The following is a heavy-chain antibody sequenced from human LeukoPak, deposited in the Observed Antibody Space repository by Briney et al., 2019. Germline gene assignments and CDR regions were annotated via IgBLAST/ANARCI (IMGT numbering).Heavy chain of an antibody. V-gene: IGHV4-4*07. Sequence: SETLSLTCTVSGGSISSYYWSWIRQPAGKGLEWIGRIYTSGSTNYNPSLKSRVTISVDTSKNQFSLKLSSVTAADTAVYYCARGNHYDFWSGYYSTEYFDYRGQGTLVTVSS. CDR3: ARGNHYDFWSGYYSTEYFDY. CDR2: IYTSGST. J-gene: IGHJ4*02. CDR1: GGSISSYY. D-gene: IGHD3-3*01.